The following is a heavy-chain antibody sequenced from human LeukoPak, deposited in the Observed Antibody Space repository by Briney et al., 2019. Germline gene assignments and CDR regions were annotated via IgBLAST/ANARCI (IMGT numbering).Heavy chain of an antibody. CDR2: IIPIFGTA. D-gene: IGHD2-2*01. V-gene: IGHV1-69*05. CDR1: GGTFSSYA. CDR3: AREGYCSSTSCYLFVV. Sequence: GASVKVSCKASGGTFSSYAISWVRQAPGQGLEWMGGIIPIFGTANYAQKFQGRVTITTDESTSTAYMELSSLRSEDTAVYHCAREGYCSSTSCYLFVVWGQGTLVTVSS. J-gene: IGHJ4*02.